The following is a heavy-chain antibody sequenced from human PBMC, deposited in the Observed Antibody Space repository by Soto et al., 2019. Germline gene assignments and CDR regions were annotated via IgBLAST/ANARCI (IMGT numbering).Heavy chain of an antibody. CDR2: IWYDGSNK. CDR1: GFTFSSYG. J-gene: IGHJ4*02. D-gene: IGHD3-3*01. CDR3: ARVDTFFGTYSFAY. V-gene: IGHV3-33*01. Sequence: QVQLVESGGGVVQPGRSLRLSCAASGFTFSSYGMHWVRQAPGKGLEWVAVIWYDGSNKYYADSVKGRFTISRDNSKNRWYMKKTGLGAEDTAVYYCARVDTFFGTYSFAYGGQETLVTVSS.